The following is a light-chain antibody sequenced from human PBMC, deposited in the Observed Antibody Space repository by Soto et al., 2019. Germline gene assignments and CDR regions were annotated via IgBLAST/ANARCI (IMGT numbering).Light chain of an antibody. J-gene: IGKJ2*01. CDR3: QQYYNWPPFT. Sequence: EIVMTQSPATLSVSPGERATLSCGASQSVINSLVWYQQKPGQAPRLLIFAASTRATGVPARFSGSGFGTEFTLTISSLQSEDSAVYYCQQYYNWPPFTLGQGTKVDIK. CDR1: QSVINS. V-gene: IGKV3-15*01. CDR2: AAS.